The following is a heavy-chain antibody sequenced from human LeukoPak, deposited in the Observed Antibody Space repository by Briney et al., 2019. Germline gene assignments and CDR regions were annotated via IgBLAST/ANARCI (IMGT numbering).Heavy chain of an antibody. CDR3: AREFLYCSGGSCYLGLYDY. Sequence: SETLSLTCTVSGGSISSSSYYWGWIRQPPGQGLEWIGSIYYSGSTYYNPSLKSRVTISVDTSKNQFSLKLSSVTAADTAVYYCAREFLYCSGGSCYLGLYDYWGQGTLVTVSS. D-gene: IGHD2-15*01. V-gene: IGHV4-39*01. CDR2: IYYSGST. J-gene: IGHJ4*02. CDR1: GGSISSSSYY.